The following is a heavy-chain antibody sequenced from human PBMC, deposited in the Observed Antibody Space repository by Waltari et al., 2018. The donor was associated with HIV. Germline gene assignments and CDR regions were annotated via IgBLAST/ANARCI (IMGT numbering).Heavy chain of an antibody. CDR2: INQDGSQK. V-gene: IGHV3-7*01. CDR1: GFTFSDYW. D-gene: IGHD2-2*01. CDR3: ARARAVPAPTRGHMYYFNMDV. Sequence: EVQLVESGGGLVQPGGSLRLSCAVSGFTFSDYWMSWVRQTPGKGREWVANINQDGSQKYYVDSVKGRFTISRDNAKKSLDLQMNSLRPEDTAVYYCARARAVPAPTRGHMYYFNMDVWGQGTTVIVSS. J-gene: IGHJ6*02.